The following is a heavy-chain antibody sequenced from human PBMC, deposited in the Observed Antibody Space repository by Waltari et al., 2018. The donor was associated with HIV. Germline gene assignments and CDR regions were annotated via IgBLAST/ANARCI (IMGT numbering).Heavy chain of an antibody. CDR3: IRNQVFYFDY. CDR1: GSNFVAYS. V-gene: IGHV3-49*04. Sequence: EVQLVESGGGLAQPGRSLRLSCLGSGSNFVAYSVSWVRQAPGKRLEWVGFIRSKPHGGTTEYAASVKGRFSISRDDSNNIAYLQMNSLTVEDTAVYYCIRNQVFYFDYWGQGALVTVSS. J-gene: IGHJ4*02. CDR2: IRSKPHGGTT. D-gene: IGHD3-10*01.